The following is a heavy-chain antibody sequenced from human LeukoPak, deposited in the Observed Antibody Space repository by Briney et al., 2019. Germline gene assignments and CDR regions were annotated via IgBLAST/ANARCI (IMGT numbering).Heavy chain of an antibody. V-gene: IGHV3-7*03. Sequence: GGSLRLSCAASGLTFSSYWMTWVRQAPGKGLEWVANIKEDGSRKNYMDSAKGRFTISRDNTKNSLYLQMNSLRVEDSALYYCAKGCGATCYSDFDHWGQGTLVTVSS. D-gene: IGHD2-15*01. CDR1: GLTFSSYW. J-gene: IGHJ4*02. CDR2: IKEDGSRK. CDR3: AKGCGATCYSDFDH.